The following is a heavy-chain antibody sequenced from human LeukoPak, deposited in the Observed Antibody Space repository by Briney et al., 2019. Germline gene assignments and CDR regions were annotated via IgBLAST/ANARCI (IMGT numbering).Heavy chain of an antibody. J-gene: IGHJ4*02. V-gene: IGHV1-2*02. D-gene: IGHD5-18*01. Sequence: ASVKVSCKASGYTFTGYYMHWVRQAPGQGLEWMGWINPNSGGTNYAQKFQGRVTMTRDTSISTAYMELSRLRSDDTAVYYCARARYSYGYIFDYWGRGTLVTVSS. CDR2: INPNSGGT. CDR1: GYTFTGYY. CDR3: ARARYSYGYIFDY.